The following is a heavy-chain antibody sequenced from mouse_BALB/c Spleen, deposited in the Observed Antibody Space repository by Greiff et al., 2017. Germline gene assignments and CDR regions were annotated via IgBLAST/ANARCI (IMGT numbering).Heavy chain of an antibody. D-gene: IGHD2-2*01. Sequence: EVMLVESGGDLVKPGGSLKLSCAASGFTFSSYGMSWVRQTPDKRLEWVATISSGGSYTYYPDSVKGRFTISRDNAKNTLYLQMSSLKSEDTAMYYCARHIYYGYDEHYFDYWGQGTTLTVSS. J-gene: IGHJ2*01. CDR3: ARHIYYGYDEHYFDY. CDR1: GFTFSSYG. V-gene: IGHV5-6*01. CDR2: ISSGGSYT.